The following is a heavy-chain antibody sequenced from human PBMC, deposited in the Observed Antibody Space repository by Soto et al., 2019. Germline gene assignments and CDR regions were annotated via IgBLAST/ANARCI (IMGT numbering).Heavy chain of an antibody. Sequence: PGESLKISCKGSGYSFTSYWIGWVRQTPGKGLEWMGIIYPGDSDTTYNPSLQGQVTVSADKSINTAYLQWSSLKASDTAMYYCARRDSSGYLFDYWGQGTLVTVSS. CDR2: IYPGDSDT. D-gene: IGHD3-22*01. J-gene: IGHJ4*02. CDR1: GYSFTSYW. CDR3: ARRDSSGYLFDY. V-gene: IGHV5-51*01.